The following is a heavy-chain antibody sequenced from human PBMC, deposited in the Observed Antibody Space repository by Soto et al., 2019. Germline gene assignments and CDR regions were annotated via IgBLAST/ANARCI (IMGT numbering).Heavy chain of an antibody. D-gene: IGHD2-15*01. Sequence: XSVKVSCTASGYSFTGYYMHWVRQAPGQGLEWMGWINPNSGGTNYAQKFQGRVTMTRDTSISTAYMELSRLRSDDTAVYYCARSAQDYYYYGMDVWGQGTTVTVSS. V-gene: IGHV1-2*02. CDR3: ARSAQDYYYYGMDV. CDR1: GYSFTGYY. CDR2: INPNSGGT. J-gene: IGHJ6*02.